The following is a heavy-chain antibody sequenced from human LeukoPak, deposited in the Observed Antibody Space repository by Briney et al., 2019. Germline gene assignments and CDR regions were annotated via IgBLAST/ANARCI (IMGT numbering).Heavy chain of an antibody. CDR1: GGSISSYY. J-gene: IGHJ4*02. CDR2: IYTSGST. CDR3: ARGKNWNNYYFDY. Sequence: SQTTCLTCTDTGGSISSYYWSWIRQPAGKGLEWIGRIYTSGSTNYNPSLKSRVTMSVDTSKNQFSLKLSSVTAADTAMYYCARGKNWNNYYFDYWGQGTLVTVSS. D-gene: IGHD1/OR15-1a*01. V-gene: IGHV4-4*07.